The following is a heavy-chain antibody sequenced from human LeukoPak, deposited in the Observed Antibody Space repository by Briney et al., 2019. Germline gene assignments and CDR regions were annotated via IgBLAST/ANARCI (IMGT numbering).Heavy chain of an antibody. CDR1: GFIFSSYG. CDR2: ISYDGSNK. CDR3: AKGDLYDILTGYLDY. V-gene: IGHV3-30*18. J-gene: IGHJ4*02. Sequence: GGSLRLSCAASGFIFSSYGMHWVRQAPGKGLEWVAVISYDGSNKYYADSVKGRFTISRDNSKNTLYLQMNSLRAEDTAVYYCAKGDLYDILTGYLDYWGQGTLVTVSS. D-gene: IGHD3-9*01.